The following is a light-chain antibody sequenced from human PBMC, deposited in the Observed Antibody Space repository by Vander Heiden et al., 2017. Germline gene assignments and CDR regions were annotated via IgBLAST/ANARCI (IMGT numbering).Light chain of an antibody. CDR3: QQFDDRPALI. CDR1: HDIRNF. V-gene: IGKV1-33*01. J-gene: IGKJ4*01. Sequence: DIKMTQSQSSLSASVDDRITITCQASHDIRNFLNWYQVKPGKAPKLLIYDASNFETGVPSRFSRSGSGTDFTLTISSLQPEDIATYYCQQFDDRPALIFGGGTKV. CDR2: DAS.